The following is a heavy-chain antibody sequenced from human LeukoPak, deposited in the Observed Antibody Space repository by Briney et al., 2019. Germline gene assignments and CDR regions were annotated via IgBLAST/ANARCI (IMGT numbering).Heavy chain of an antibody. CDR3: ATFGSGSFYYYYYMDV. J-gene: IGHJ6*03. D-gene: IGHD3-10*01. CDR2: IIPIFGTA. Sequence: ASVKVSCKASGGTFSSYAISWVRQAPGQGPEWMGGIIPIFGTANYAQKFQGRVTITADKSTSTAYMELSSLRSEDTAVYYCATFGSGSFYYYYYMDVWGKGTTVTVSS. CDR1: GGTFSSYA. V-gene: IGHV1-69*06.